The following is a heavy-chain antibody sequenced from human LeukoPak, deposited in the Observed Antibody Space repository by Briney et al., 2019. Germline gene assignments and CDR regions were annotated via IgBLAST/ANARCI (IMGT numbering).Heavy chain of an antibody. V-gene: IGHV4-31*03. CDR2: IYYSGST. J-gene: IGHJ4*02. D-gene: IGHD3-22*01. Sequence: SQTLSLTCTVSGGSISSGGYYWSWIRQHPGKGLEWIGYIYYSGSTYYNPSLKSRVTISVDTSKNQFSLKLSSVTAADTAVYYCARRKYYDASFDYWGQGTLVTVSS. CDR1: GGSISSGGYY. CDR3: ARRKYYDASFDY.